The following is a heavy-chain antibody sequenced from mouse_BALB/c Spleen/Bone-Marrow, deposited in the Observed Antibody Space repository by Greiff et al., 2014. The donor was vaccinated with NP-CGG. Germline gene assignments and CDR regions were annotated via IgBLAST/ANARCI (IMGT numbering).Heavy chain of an antibody. CDR3: GRVSYFTTVGAMDY. CDR2: INPYNGDT. J-gene: IGHJ4*01. CDR1: GYSFTGYF. Sequence: EVQVVESGPELVKPGASVKISCKASGYSFTGYFMNWVKQSHGKSLKWIGRINPYNGDTFYNQKFKGKATLTVDKSPSTAHMELLSLTSEDSAVYYCGRVSYFTTVGAMDYWGQGTSVTVSS. V-gene: IGHV1-37*01. D-gene: IGHD1-1*01.